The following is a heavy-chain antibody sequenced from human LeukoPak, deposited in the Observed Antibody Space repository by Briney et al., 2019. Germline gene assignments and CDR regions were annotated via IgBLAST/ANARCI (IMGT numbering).Heavy chain of an antibody. V-gene: IGHV3-53*01. Sequence: GGSLRLSCAASGLTVSSNCMSWVRQAPGKGLEWVSFIYSGGDTYYADSVKGRFTISRDNSKNTFHLQMNDLRVEDTAVYYCARTARHLDYWGQGTLVTVSS. J-gene: IGHJ4*02. CDR3: ARTARHLDY. D-gene: IGHD5-18*01. CDR1: GLTVSSNC. CDR2: IYSGGDT.